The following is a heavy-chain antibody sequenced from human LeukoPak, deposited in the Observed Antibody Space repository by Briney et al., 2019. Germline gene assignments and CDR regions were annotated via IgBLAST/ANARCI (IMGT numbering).Heavy chain of an antibody. CDR1: GDSISSYY. J-gene: IGHJ3*02. D-gene: IGHD2-21*02. Sequence: SETLSLTCTVSGDSISSYYWSWIRQPPGKGLEWNGYIYYSGSTNYNPSLKSRVTTSVDTSKNQFFLKLSSVTAADTAVYYCARHMSVTYDAFDIWGQGTMVTVSS. CDR2: IYYSGST. V-gene: IGHV4-59*08. CDR3: ARHMSVTYDAFDI.